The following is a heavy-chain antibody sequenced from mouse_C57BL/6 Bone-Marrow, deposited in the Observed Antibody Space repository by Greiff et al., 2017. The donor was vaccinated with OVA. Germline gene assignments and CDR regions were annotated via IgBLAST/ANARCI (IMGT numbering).Heavy chain of an antibody. CDR1: GYTFTSYW. D-gene: IGHD2-3*01. CDR3: AREGPYDGYYHWYFDV. J-gene: IGHJ1*03. CDR2: IYPSDSET. Sequence: QVQLQQPGAELVRPGSSVKLSCKASGYTFTSYWMDWVKQRPGQGLEWIGNIYPSDSETHYNQKFKDKATLTVDKSSSTAYMQLSSLTSEDSAVYYCAREGPYDGYYHWYFDVWGTGTTVTVSS. V-gene: IGHV1-61*01.